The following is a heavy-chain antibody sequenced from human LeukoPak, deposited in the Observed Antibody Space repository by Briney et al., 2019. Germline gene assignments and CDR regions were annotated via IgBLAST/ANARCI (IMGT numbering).Heavy chain of an antibody. CDR3: AKINSGSYTDY. V-gene: IGHV3-23*01. Sequence: TGGSLRLSCTASGFSVSSNFMSWVRQAPGKGLEWVSSISSSGGGTYYADSVKGRFTISRDNSKNTLSLQMNSLKAEDTAVYYCAKINSGSYTDYWGQGTLVTVSS. CDR2: ISSSGGGT. CDR1: GFSVSSNF. D-gene: IGHD1-26*01. J-gene: IGHJ4*02.